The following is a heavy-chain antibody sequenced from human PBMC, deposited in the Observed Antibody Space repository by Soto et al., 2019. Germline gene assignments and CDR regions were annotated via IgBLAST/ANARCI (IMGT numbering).Heavy chain of an antibody. CDR3: ARPALNYYDSSGRTYYGMDV. CDR1: GYTFTGYY. J-gene: IGHJ6*02. Sequence: QVQLVQSGAEVKKPGASVKVSCKASGYTFTGYYMHWVRQAPGQGLEWMGWINPNSGGTNYAQKFQGRVTITADESTSTAYMELSSLRSEDTAVYYCARPALNYYDSSGRTYYGMDVWGQGTTVTVSS. V-gene: IGHV1-2*02. D-gene: IGHD3-22*01. CDR2: INPNSGGT.